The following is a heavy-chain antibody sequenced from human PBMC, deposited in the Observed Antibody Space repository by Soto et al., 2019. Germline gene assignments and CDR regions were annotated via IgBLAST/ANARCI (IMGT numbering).Heavy chain of an antibody. CDR1: GGSFSGYY. D-gene: IGHD3-10*01. V-gene: IGHV4-34*01. J-gene: IGHJ5*02. CDR3: ARRLEVYYGSGSYYKFRRARFDP. Sequence: SETLSLTCAVYGGSFSGYYWSWIRQPPGKGLEWIGEINHSGSTNYNPSLKSRVTISVDTSKNQFSLKLSSVTAADTAVYYCARRLEVYYGSGSYYKFRRARFDPWGQGTPVTVS. CDR2: INHSGST.